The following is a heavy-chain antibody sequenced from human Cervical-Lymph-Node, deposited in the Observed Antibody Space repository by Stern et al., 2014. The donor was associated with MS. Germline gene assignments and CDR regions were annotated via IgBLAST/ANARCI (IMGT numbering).Heavy chain of an antibody. V-gene: IGHV2-70*20. CDR1: GFSLTTRGMC. CDR3: ARVHPDSSAWYMGYFDY. D-gene: IGHD6-13*01. Sequence: QITLKESGPAIVKPTQTLKLTCTFSGFSLTTRGMCVSWVRQPPGKALQWLAMFDWDEDKYYSTSLRSRLTVSKGPSKDQVALTMTNMDPEDTATYYCARVHPDSSAWYMGYFDYWGQGTLVSVSS. J-gene: IGHJ4*02. CDR2: FDWDEDK.